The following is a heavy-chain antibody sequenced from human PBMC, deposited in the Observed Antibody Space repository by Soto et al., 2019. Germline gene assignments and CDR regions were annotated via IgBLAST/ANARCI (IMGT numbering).Heavy chain of an antibody. V-gene: IGHV3-7*01. CDR2: IKQDGSEK. J-gene: IGHJ3*02. D-gene: IGHD1-1*01. CDR1: GFTFSSYW. Sequence: GGSLRLSCAASGFTFSSYWMSWVRRAPGKGLEWVANIKQDGSEKYYVDSVKGRFTISRDNAKNSLYLQMNSLRAEDTAVYYCASGPYNWNDGAFDIWGQGTMVTVSS. CDR3: ASGPYNWNDGAFDI.